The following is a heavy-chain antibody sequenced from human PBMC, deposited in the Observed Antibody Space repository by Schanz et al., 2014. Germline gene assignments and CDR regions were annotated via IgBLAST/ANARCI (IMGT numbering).Heavy chain of an antibody. D-gene: IGHD2-8*02. Sequence: QVQLVQSGTQVKKPGASVKVSCKASGYTFTKYQIHWVRRAPGQGLEWVGVIDPSGPVTAYGQRFQGRVTVTSDASTSAVYMHLRSLTFDDTAIYYCARGFESGGNNWFDPWGQGTQXTVSS. CDR1: GYTFTKYQ. V-gene: IGHV1-46*01. J-gene: IGHJ5*02. CDR2: IDPSGPVT. CDR3: ARGFESGGNNWFDP.